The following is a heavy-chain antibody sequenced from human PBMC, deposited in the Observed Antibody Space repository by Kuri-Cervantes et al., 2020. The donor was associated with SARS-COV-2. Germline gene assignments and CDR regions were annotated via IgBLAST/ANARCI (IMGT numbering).Heavy chain of an antibody. CDR3: ARGGSYGQMLAFDI. CDR2: IIPIFGTA. J-gene: IGHJ3*02. CDR1: GGTFSSYA. V-gene: IGHV1-69*13. D-gene: IGHD5-18*01. Sequence: SVQVSCKASGGTFSSYAISWVRQAPGQGLEWMGGIIPIFGTANYAQKFQGRVTITADESTSTAYMELSSLRSEDTAVYYCARGGSYGQMLAFDIWGQGTMVTVSS.